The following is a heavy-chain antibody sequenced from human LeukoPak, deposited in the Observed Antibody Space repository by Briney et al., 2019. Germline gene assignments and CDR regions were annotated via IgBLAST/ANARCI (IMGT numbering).Heavy chain of an antibody. CDR3: VSSGFDY. V-gene: IGHV4-4*09. CDR1: GDFASSYY. Sequence: SETLSLTCTVSGDFASSYYWSWIRQSPGKGLEWIGYIYQSGSVSYNPSLESRVSMSVDTSKYQFSLNLRSVTAADTAVYYCVSSGFDYWGQGILVTVSS. J-gene: IGHJ4*02. CDR2: IYQSGSV. D-gene: IGHD6-19*01.